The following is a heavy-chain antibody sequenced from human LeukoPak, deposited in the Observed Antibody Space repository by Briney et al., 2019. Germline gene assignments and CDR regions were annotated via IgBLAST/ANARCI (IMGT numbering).Heavy chain of an antibody. V-gene: IGHV4-34*01. D-gene: IGHD2-2*01. CDR1: GGSFSDYF. CDR2: VNHSGRT. CDR3: ARDVVVVPVAIHYGMDV. Sequence: SETLSLTCAVYGGSFSDYFWSWIRQPPGKWLEWIGEVNHSGRTYYNPSLKSRVTISVDTSKSEFSLKLSSVTAADTAVYYCARDVVVVPVAIHYGMDVWGQGTTVTVSS. J-gene: IGHJ6*02.